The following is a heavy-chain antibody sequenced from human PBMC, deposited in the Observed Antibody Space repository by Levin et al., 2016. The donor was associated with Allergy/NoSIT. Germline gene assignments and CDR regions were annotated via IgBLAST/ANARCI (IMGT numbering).Heavy chain of an antibody. D-gene: IGHD3-3*01. Sequence: WVRQAPGQGLEWMAWISAYNGNTNYAQKLQGRVTVTTDTSTSTAYMELRSLRSDDTAVYYCARFGDFWSGYSDVWGQGTTVTVSS. J-gene: IGHJ6*02. CDR3: ARFGDFWSGYSDV. V-gene: IGHV1-18*01. CDR2: ISAYNGNT.